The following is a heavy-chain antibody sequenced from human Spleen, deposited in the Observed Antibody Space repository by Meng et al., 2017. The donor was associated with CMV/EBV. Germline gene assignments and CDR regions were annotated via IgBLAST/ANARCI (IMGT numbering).Heavy chain of an antibody. V-gene: IGHV1-69*05. J-gene: IGHJ6*02. D-gene: IGHD2-2*01. Sequence: SVKVSCKASGYTFSDYDISWVRQAPGQGLEWMGGIIPIFGTANYAQKFQGRVTITTDESTSTAYMELSNLKSEDTAMYYCARWGVIPAASYGLDVWGQGTTVTVSS. CDR2: IIPIFGTA. CDR3: ARWGVIPAASYGLDV. CDR1: GYTFSDYD.